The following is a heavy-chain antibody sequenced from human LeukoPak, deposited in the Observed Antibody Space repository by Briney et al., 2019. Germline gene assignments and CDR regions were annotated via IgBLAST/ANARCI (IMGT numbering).Heavy chain of an antibody. CDR2: IRYDGSNK. CDR1: GFTFSSYG. Sequence: GGSLRLSCAASGFTFSSYGMHWVRQAPGKGLEWVAFIRYDGSNKYYADSVKGRFTISRDNAKNSLYLQMNSLRAEDTAVFYCVRDERYYSRKNYYQYMDVWGKGTTVTISS. J-gene: IGHJ6*03. D-gene: IGHD3-10*01. V-gene: IGHV3-30*02. CDR3: VRDERYYSRKNYYQYMDV.